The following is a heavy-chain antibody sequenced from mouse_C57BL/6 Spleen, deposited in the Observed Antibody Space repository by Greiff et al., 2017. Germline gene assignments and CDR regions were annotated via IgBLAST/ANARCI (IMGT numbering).Heavy chain of an antibody. Sequence: QVQLQQSGAELVRPGTSVKVSCTASGYAFTNYLLEWVKQRPGQGLEWIGVINPGSGGTHYNEKFKGKATLTAAKSSSTAYMQLSSLTAEDSAVYFCARYYGSSYVDYAMDYWGQGTSVTVSS. CDR2: INPGSGGT. D-gene: IGHD1-1*01. J-gene: IGHJ4*01. V-gene: IGHV1-54*01. CDR1: GYAFTNYL. CDR3: ARYYGSSYVDYAMDY.